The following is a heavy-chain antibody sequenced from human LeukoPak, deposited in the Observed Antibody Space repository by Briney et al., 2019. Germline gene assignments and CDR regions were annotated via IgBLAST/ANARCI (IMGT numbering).Heavy chain of an antibody. CDR1: GGTFSSYA. D-gene: IGHD3-22*01. Sequence: SVKVSCKASGGTFSSYAISWVRQAPGQGLEWMGGIIPIFGTANYAQKFQGRVTITPDKSTSTAYMELSSLRSEDTAVYYCAGSYYYDSSGYYYGAFDIWGQGTIVTVSS. J-gene: IGHJ3*02. CDR2: IIPIFGTA. CDR3: AGSYYYDSSGYYYGAFDI. V-gene: IGHV1-69*06.